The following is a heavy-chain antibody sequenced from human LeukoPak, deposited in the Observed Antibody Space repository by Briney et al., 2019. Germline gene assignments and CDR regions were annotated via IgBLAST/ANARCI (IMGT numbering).Heavy chain of an antibody. Sequence: PGGSLRLSCAASGFTISNAWVNWVRQAPGKGLEWVGRIKSKTDGGTTDYAAPVKGRFTISRDDSKNTLYLQMNSLKTEDTAVYYCTSLRYLDPHDYWGQGTLVTVSS. D-gene: IGHD3-9*01. CDR2: IKSKTDGGTT. CDR3: TSLRYLDPHDY. CDR1: GFTISNAW. J-gene: IGHJ4*02. V-gene: IGHV3-15*07.